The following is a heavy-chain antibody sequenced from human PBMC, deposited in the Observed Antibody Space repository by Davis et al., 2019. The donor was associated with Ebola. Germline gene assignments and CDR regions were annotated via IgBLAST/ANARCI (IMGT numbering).Heavy chain of an antibody. J-gene: IGHJ5*02. D-gene: IGHD2-2*01. CDR1: GYTFTNYG. CDR3: ATSLLPATIGWFDP. CDR2: ISAYDGNT. Sequence: ASVKVSCKASGYTFTNYGITWVRQAPGQGLEWMGWISAYDGNTNYAQNLQGRVTMTTDTSTSTTYMELRSLRSDDTAMYYCATSLLPATIGWFDPWGQGTLVTVSS. V-gene: IGHV1-18*01.